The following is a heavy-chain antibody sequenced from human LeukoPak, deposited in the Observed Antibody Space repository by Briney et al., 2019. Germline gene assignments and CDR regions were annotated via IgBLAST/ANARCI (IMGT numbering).Heavy chain of an antibody. D-gene: IGHD2-15*01. CDR2: IKGDGSEK. V-gene: IGHV3-7*01. CDR3: ARARLSFTRGIGANYFDY. J-gene: IGHJ4*02. Sequence: GGSLRLSCAASGFTFDDYGMSWVRQAPGKGLEWVANIKGDGSEKYYVDSVKGRFSISRDNAKNFLYLQVNSLRADDTAVYYCARARLSFTRGIGANYFDYWGQGTPVTVSS. CDR1: GFTFDDYG.